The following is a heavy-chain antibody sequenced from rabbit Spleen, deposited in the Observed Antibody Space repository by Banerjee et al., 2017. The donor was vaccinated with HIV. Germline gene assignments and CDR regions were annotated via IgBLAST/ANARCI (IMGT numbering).Heavy chain of an antibody. Sequence: QEQLVESGGGLVKPQGSLTLTCKASGFSFSRSYWICWVRQAPGKGLECIACIYGDSSGSTWYASWAKGRFTISKTTSTTVTLQMTSVPAADTATYFCARGSATMTMVITGYYLSLWGPGTLVTVS. CDR3: ARGSATMTMVITGYYLSL. CDR2: IYGDSSGST. CDR1: GFSFSRSYW. V-gene: IGHV1S45*01. J-gene: IGHJ4*01. D-gene: IGHD2-1*01.